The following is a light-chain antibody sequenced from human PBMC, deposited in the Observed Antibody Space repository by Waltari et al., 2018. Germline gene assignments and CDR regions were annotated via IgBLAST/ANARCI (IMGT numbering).Light chain of an antibody. CDR2: GTS. J-gene: IGKJ2*01. Sequence: EIVMTQSPVTLSVSPGEIAALSCRPSQGVRTNLAWYQQRPGQTPRLLIYGTSTRATEIPARFSGSGSGTEFTLTISSLQSEDFAVYYCQQYNDWPYTFGQGTKLEIK. CDR1: QGVRTN. V-gene: IGKV3-15*01. CDR3: QQYNDWPYT.